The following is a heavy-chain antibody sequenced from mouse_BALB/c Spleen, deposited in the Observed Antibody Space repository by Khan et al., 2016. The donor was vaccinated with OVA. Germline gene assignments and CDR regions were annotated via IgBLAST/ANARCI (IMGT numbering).Heavy chain of an antibody. D-gene: IGHD2-1*01. J-gene: IGHJ3*01. CDR2: LFPGTGTT. Sequence: QVQLQQSGTELVKPGASVKLSCKTSGYTFTSYWIQWVKQRPGQGLEWIGQLFPGTGTTYYNENFKGKATLTIDNSSTTAYMQLSSLTSEDSAVYFCSRGYFGNYEFAYWGQGTLVTVSA. CDR1: GYTFTSYW. CDR3: SRGYFGNYEFAY. V-gene: IGHV1S132*01.